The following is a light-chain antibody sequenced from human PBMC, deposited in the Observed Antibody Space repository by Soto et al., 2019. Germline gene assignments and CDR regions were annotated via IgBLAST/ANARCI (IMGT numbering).Light chain of an antibody. Sequence: EIVLTQSPATLSLSPGERATLSCRASQSVSSYLAWYQQKPGQAPRLLIYDASNRATGIPARFSGSGSGTDFTLTISSLEPEDFAVYYCQQYNNWPPLSFGQGTRLEIK. J-gene: IGKJ5*01. CDR3: QQYNNWPPLS. CDR2: DAS. V-gene: IGKV3-11*01. CDR1: QSVSSY.